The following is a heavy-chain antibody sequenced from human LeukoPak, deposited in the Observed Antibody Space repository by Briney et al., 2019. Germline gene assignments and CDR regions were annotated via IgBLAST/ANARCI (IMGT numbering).Heavy chain of an antibody. Sequence: GGSLRLSCAASGFTFSSYAMSWVRQAPGKGLEWVSAISGSGGSTYYADSVKGRFAISRDNSKNTLYLQMNSLRAEGTAVYYCAKHLYSSGWYYFDYWGQGTLVTVSS. V-gene: IGHV3-23*01. CDR2: ISGSGGST. J-gene: IGHJ4*02. CDR1: GFTFSSYA. CDR3: AKHLYSSGWYYFDY. D-gene: IGHD6-19*01.